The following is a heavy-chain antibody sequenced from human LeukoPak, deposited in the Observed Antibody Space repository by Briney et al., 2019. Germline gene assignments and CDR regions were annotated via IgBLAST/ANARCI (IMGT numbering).Heavy chain of an antibody. V-gene: IGHV4-34*01. D-gene: IGHD5-18*01. Sequence: PSETLSLTCAVYGGSSSGYYWSWIRQPPGKGLEWIGEINHSGSTNYNPSLKSRVTISVDTSKNQFSLKLSSVAAADTAVYYCAREGYSYGYVGYWGQGTLVTVSS. CDR1: GGSSSGYY. CDR2: INHSGST. CDR3: AREGYSYGYVGY. J-gene: IGHJ4*02.